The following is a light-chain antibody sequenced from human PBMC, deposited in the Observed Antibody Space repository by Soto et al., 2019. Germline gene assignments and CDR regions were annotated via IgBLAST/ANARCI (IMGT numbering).Light chain of an antibody. CDR1: QSVSSY. Sequence: EIVLTQSPATLSLSPGERATLSCRASQSVSSYLAWYQQKPGQAPRLPIYDASNRPPGIPARFSGSGSGTDFTLTISSLEPEDFAVYYCQQRSNWPPYTFGQGTKLEIK. J-gene: IGKJ2*01. CDR2: DAS. CDR3: QQRSNWPPYT. V-gene: IGKV3-11*01.